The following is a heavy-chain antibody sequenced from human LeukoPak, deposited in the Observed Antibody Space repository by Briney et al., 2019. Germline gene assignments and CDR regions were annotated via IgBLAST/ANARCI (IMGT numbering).Heavy chain of an antibody. CDR2: IIPILGIA. J-gene: IGHJ6*02. V-gene: IGHV1-69*04. Sequence: ASVKVSCKASGGTFSSYAISWVRQAPGQGLEWMGRIIPILGIANYAQKFQGRVTITADKSTSTAYMELSSPRSEDTAVYYCARVAYYYYYGMDVWGQGTTVTVSS. CDR1: GGTFSSYA. CDR3: ARVAYYYYYGMDV.